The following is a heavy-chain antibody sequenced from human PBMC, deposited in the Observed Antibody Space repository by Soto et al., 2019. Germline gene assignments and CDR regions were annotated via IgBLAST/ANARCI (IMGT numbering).Heavy chain of an antibody. D-gene: IGHD6-19*01. CDR2: IAGEGIST. Sequence: GGSLRLSCAASGFTFSRYWMHWVRQAPGKGLVWVSRIAGEGISTNYADSVKGRFTASRDNAKNTVYLEMSSLRAEDAAVYYCIRDLRSGDFWGQGTLVTVSS. J-gene: IGHJ4*02. CDR3: IRDLRSGDF. CDR1: GFTFSRYW. V-gene: IGHV3-74*01.